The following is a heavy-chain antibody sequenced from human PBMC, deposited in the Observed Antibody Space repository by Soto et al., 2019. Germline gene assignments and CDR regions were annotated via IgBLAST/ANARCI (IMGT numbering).Heavy chain of an antibody. D-gene: IGHD3-10*01. Sequence: EVQLVESGGGLVQPGGSLKLSCAASGFIVSGFGIHWVRQASGKGLEWVGRIRDKGNNYATTYAASMKGRFTISRDDSETTAFLQMNSLITEDTAVYYCARYWPGSGALDYWGQGTLVTVSS. CDR1: GFIVSGFG. V-gene: IGHV3-73*02. CDR3: ARYWPGSGALDY. CDR2: IRDKGNNYAT. J-gene: IGHJ4*02.